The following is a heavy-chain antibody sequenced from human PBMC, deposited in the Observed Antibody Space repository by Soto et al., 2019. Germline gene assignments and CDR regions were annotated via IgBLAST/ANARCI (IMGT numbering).Heavy chain of an antibody. CDR1: GVSISSSY. J-gene: IGHJ3*02. CDR2: IYYSGSV. Sequence: QVQLQESGPGLVKPSETLSLTCTVSGVSISSSYWSWIRQSPGKEMQWIGYIYYSGSVKYNPSLTSRVDISAATSNHQLALRVSPVTAADTAPYYCASGTYDSIGFSNPFHIRGQGTMVTVSS. CDR3: ASGTYDSIGFSNPFHI. D-gene: IGHD3-22*01. V-gene: IGHV4-59*01.